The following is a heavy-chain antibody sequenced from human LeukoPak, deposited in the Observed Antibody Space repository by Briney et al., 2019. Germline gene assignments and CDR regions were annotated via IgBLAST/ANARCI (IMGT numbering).Heavy chain of an antibody. Sequence: GGSLRLSCAASGFAFSSYWMHWVRHVPGKGLVWVSRINSDGTSTMFADSVKGRFTISRDNAKNTLYLQMNSLRADDTAVYYCATAQRYTSFSSDFDYWGQGTLVTVSS. V-gene: IGHV3-74*03. CDR1: GFAFSSYW. J-gene: IGHJ4*02. D-gene: IGHD2/OR15-2a*01. CDR2: INSDGTST. CDR3: ATAQRYTSFSSDFDY.